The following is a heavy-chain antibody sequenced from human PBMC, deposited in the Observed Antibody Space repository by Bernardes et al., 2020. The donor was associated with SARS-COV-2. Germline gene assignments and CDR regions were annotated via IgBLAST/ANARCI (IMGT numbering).Heavy chain of an antibody. CDR1: GFTFSVYT. CDR3: ARTVNGWAI. V-gene: IGHV3-48*01. D-gene: IGHD6-19*01. J-gene: IGHJ4*02. CDR2: MSSDSRTI. Sequence: LRLSCVASGFTFSVYTMNWVRQAPGKGPEWVAYMSSDSRTIHYADSVRGRFTISRDNAKNSVHLQLDSLRVEDTAIYYCARTVNGWAIWGQGTLVTVSS.